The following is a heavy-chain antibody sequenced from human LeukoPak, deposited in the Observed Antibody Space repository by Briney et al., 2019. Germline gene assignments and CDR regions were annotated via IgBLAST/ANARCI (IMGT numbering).Heavy chain of an antibody. CDR3: AKSFGPVIAAAGTGAD. Sequence: GGSLRLSCAASGFTFSSYAMSWVRQAPGKGLEWVSAISGSGRSTYYTDSVKGRFPISRDNSKNTLYLQMNSLRAEDTAVYYCAKSFGPVIAAAGTGADWGQGTLVTVSS. J-gene: IGHJ4*02. D-gene: IGHD6-13*01. CDR2: ISGSGRST. V-gene: IGHV3-23*01. CDR1: GFTFSSYA.